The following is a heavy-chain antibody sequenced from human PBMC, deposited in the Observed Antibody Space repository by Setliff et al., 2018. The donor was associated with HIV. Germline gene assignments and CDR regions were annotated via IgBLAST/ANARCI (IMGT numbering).Heavy chain of an antibody. Sequence: SETLSLTCAVYGGSFSGHYWSWIRQHPGKGLEWIGEINRNGNTNYNPSLKSRVTISVDTSKNQFSLKLSSVTAADTGLYFCARAPNRIGNMVRGVSRAYDIWGQGTMVTVSS. V-gene: IGHV4-34*01. J-gene: IGHJ3*02. CDR1: GGSFSGHY. CDR3: ARAPNRIGNMVRGVSRAYDI. D-gene: IGHD3-10*01. CDR2: INRNGNT.